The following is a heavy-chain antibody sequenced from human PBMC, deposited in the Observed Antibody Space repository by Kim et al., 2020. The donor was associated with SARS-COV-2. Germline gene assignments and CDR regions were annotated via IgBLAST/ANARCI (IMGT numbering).Heavy chain of an antibody. V-gene: IGHV4-39*01. D-gene: IGHD3-10*01. J-gene: IGHJ4*02. CDR1: GGSISSSSYY. CDR2: IYYSGST. Sequence: SETLSLTCTVSGGSISSSSYYWGWIRQPPGKGLEWIGSIYYSGSTYYNPSLKSRVTISVDTSKNQFSLKLSSVTAADTAVYYCASGGVRGLFDYWGQGTLVTVSS. CDR3: ASGGVRGLFDY.